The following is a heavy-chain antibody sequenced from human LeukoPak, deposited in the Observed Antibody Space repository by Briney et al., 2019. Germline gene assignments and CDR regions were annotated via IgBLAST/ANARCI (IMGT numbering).Heavy chain of an antibody. CDR2: VSGSGGTT. D-gene: IGHD2-2*01. CDR1: GFTFSSSA. CDR3: ARGFLYCSSTSCPNWFDP. V-gene: IGHV3-23*01. J-gene: IGHJ5*02. Sequence: GGSLRLSCAASGFTFSSSAMNWVRQAPGKGLEWVSTVSGSGGTTHYAESVKGRLTISRDNSKNTLYLQMNSLRAEDTAVYYCARGFLYCSSTSCPNWFDPWGQGTLVTASS.